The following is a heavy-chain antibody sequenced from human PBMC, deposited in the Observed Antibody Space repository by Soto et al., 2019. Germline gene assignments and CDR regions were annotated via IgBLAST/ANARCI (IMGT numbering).Heavy chain of an antibody. CDR2: ISGSGGST. Sequence: EVQLLESGGGLVQPGGSLRLSCAASGFTFSNYAVTWVRQAPGKGLEWVSTISGSGGSTYYADSVKGRFTISRDNSKNTLYLQMNSQRAEDTAVYYCAKDQGSSWYEIDYWGQGTLGTVSS. CDR1: GFTFSNYA. J-gene: IGHJ4*02. V-gene: IGHV3-23*01. D-gene: IGHD6-13*01. CDR3: AKDQGSSWYEIDY.